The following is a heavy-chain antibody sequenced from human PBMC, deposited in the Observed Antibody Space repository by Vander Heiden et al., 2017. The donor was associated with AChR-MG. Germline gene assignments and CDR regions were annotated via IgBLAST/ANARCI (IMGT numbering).Heavy chain of an antibody. V-gene: IGHV4-59*01. J-gene: IGHJ5*02. CDR1: GGSISSYY. CDR2: IYYSGST. CDR3: ARGAEVGWFDP. Sequence: QVQLQESGPGLVKPSETLSLTCTVSGGSISSYYWSWIRQPPGKGLEWIGYIYYSGSTNYNPSLKSRVTISVDTSKNQFSLKLSSVTAADTAVYYCARGAEVGWFDPWGQGTLVTVSS.